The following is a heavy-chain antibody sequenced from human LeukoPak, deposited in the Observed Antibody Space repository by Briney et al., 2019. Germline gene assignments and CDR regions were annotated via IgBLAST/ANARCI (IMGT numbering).Heavy chain of an antibody. CDR2: IHYSGTT. D-gene: IGHD5-12*01. J-gene: IGHJ4*02. CDR3: ARGERDYDYDY. Sequence: SETLSLTCTVSGGSIRSNTNYWGWNSSNYWGWIRQPPGKGLEWIGSIHYSGTTNYNPSLKSRVTISVDTSKNQFSLKLSSVTAADTAVYYCARGERDYDYDYWGQGTLVTVSS. CDR1: GGSIRSNTNYWGWNSSNY. V-gene: IGHV4-39*07.